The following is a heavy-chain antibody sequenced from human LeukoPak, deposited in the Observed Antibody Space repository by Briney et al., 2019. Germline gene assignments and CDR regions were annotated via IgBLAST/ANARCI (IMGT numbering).Heavy chain of an antibody. CDR1: GYTFTAYF. V-gene: IGHV1-2*02. J-gene: IGHJ4*02. CDR3: ARGHYDILTYLYYFDY. D-gene: IGHD3-9*01. CDR2: INPNSGGR. Sequence: ASVKVSCKASGYTFTAYFMHWVRQAPGQGLEWMGWINPNSGGRHYAQKFQGRVTMTRNTSISTAYMELSSLRSEDTAVYYCARGHYDILTYLYYFDYWGQGTLVTVSS.